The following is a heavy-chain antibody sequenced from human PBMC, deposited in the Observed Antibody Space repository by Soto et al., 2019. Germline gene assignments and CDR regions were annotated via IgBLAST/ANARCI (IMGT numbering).Heavy chain of an antibody. CDR3: ARDRCSGGSCYENIFDY. CDR2: IYSGGST. V-gene: IGHV3-66*01. J-gene: IGHJ4*02. Sequence: PGGSLRLSCAASGFTVSSNYMSWVRQAPGKGLVWVSVIYSGGSTYYADSVKGRFTISRDNSKNMLYLQMNSLRAEDTAVYYCARDRCSGGSCYENIFDYWGQGTLVTVSS. CDR1: GFTVSSNY. D-gene: IGHD2-15*01.